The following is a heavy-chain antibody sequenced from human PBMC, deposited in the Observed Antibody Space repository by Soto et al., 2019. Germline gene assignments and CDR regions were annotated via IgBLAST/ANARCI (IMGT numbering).Heavy chain of an antibody. J-gene: IGHJ4*02. Sequence: EVQLLESGGGLVQPGGSLRLSCAASGFTFSSYDMSWVRKAAGKGLEWVSLISGSGGVTYYADSVKGRFTISRDNSKNTLYLQMNSLSAEDTADYYCAKRAAATAPEYWGQRPLVTVSS. CDR1: GFTFSSYD. D-gene: IGHD6-13*01. V-gene: IGHV3-23*01. CDR2: ISGSGGVT. CDR3: AKRAAATAPEY.